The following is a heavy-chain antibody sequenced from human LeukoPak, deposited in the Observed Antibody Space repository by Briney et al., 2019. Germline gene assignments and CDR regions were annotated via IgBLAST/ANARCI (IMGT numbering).Heavy chain of an antibody. CDR3: TRVGYIDEGIDY. V-gene: IGHV3-7*04. CDR1: GFPFSSYW. J-gene: IGHJ4*02. Sequence: GSMRLSCVASGFPFSSYWMTWVRQAPGKGLEWVANIKQDGSKKSYVDSVKGRFTISRDNAKNSLYLQMNSLRAEDTAIYYCTRVGYIDEGIDYWGQGTLVTISS. CDR2: IKQDGSKK. D-gene: IGHD5-24*01.